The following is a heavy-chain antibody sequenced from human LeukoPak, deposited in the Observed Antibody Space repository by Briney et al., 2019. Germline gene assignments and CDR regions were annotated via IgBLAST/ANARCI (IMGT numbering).Heavy chain of an antibody. V-gene: IGHV4-39*01. D-gene: IGHD5-18*01. J-gene: IGHJ4*02. Sequence: SETLSLTCTVSGGSISSSSAYWGWIRQPPGKGLEWIGSIYYSKNTYYNPSLKSRVTISADTSKNPFSLTLGSVSATDTAVYYCVSPRGFSYGYFDYWGQGTLVTVSS. CDR2: IYYSKNT. CDR1: GGSISSSSAY. CDR3: VSPRGFSYGYFDY.